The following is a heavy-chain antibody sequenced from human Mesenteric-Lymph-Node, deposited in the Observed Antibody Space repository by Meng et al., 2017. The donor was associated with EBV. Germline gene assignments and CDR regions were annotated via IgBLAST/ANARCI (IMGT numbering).Heavy chain of an antibody. J-gene: IGHJ4*02. CDR1: GVGGISYY. D-gene: IGHD6-19*01. V-gene: IGHV4-39*06. CDR3: ARDLGLALASYYFNY. CDR2: ISYSVSS. Sequence: RLRLPDAGRGLVVPWETRSLSSTVSGVGGISYYWVLIRQPPGKGLEWLGRISYSVSSYYRPSLKSRLTLSVNTYINQVSLQLSYVTAVDTAVYYFARDLGLALASYYFNYWGQGTLVTVSS.